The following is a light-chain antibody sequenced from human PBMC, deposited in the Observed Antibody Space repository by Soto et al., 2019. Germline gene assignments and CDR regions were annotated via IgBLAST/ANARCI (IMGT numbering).Light chain of an antibody. CDR1: QGISSS. CDR3: QQFNNYPRT. J-gene: IGKJ4*01. CDR2: DAS. Sequence: AIQLTQSPSSLSASVGDRVTITCRSSQGISSSLAWYQQKPGKAPKLQIYDASSLESGVPSRFRGSESGTDLTLTISSLHPEDFATYYCQQFNNYPRTFGGGTKV. V-gene: IGKV1D-13*01.